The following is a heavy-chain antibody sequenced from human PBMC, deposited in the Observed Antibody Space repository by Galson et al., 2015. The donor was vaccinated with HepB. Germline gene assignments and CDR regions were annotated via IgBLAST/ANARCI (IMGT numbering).Heavy chain of an antibody. CDR2: IHPYYGTT. D-gene: IGHD3-22*01. Sequence: SVKVSCKASGYSFTNFGVHWVRQAPGQGLEWMGWIHPYYGTTEYAQKIHGRVSLTTQTSTTTAYMELWSLRSDDTAVYFCARVVISMNVDVFDVWGQGTLLSVSS. CDR1: GYSFTNFG. V-gene: IGHV1-18*01. CDR3: ARVVISMNVDVFDV. J-gene: IGHJ3*01.